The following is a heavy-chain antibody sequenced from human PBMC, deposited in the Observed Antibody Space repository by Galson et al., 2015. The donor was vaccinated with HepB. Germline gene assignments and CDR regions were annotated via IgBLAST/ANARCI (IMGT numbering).Heavy chain of an antibody. D-gene: IGHD5-12*01. V-gene: IGHV2-70*04. Sequence: PALVKPTQTLTLTCTFYGFSLNTSGMRVSWIRQPPGKALEWLARIDWDDDKFYSTSLKTRLTISKDTSKNQVVLTMTNMDPVDTATYFCARSGNIETTAASDAFDIWGQGTLVTVSS. J-gene: IGHJ3*02. CDR1: GFSLNTSGMR. CDR3: ARSGNIETTAASDAFDI. CDR2: IDWDDDK.